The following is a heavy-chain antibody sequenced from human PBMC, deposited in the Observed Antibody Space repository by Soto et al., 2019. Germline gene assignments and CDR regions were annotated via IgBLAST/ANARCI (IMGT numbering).Heavy chain of an antibody. J-gene: IGHJ4*02. CDR3: ARDRGSSWYIAY. D-gene: IGHD6-13*01. CDR2: INAGNGNT. Sequence: QVQLVQSGAEEQKPGASVKVSCKASGYTFTSYAMHWVRQAPGQRLEWMGWINAGNGNTKYSQKFQGRVTITRDTCASTAYMELSSLRSEDTAVYYCARDRGSSWYIAYWGQGTLVTVSS. V-gene: IGHV1-3*05. CDR1: GYTFTSYA.